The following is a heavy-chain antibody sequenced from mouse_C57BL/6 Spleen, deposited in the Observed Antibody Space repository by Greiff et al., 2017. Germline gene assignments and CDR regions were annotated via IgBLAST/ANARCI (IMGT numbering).Heavy chain of an antibody. CDR3: ARRFITTVVATSYYAMDY. J-gene: IGHJ4*01. D-gene: IGHD1-1*01. Sequence: EVQLQQSGPVLVKPGASVKMSCKASGYTFTDYYMNWVKQSHGKSLEWIGVINPYNGGTSYNQKFKGKATLTVDKSSSTAYMELNSLTSEDSAVYYCARRFITTVVATSYYAMDYWGQGTSVTVSS. V-gene: IGHV1-19*01. CDR2: INPYNGGT. CDR1: GYTFTDYY.